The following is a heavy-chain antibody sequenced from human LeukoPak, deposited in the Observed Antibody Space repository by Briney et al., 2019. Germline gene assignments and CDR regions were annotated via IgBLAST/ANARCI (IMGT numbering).Heavy chain of an antibody. CDR2: INHSGST. Sequence: SETLSLTCAVYGGSFSGYYWSWIRQPPGKGLEWIGEINHSGSTNYNPSLKSRVTISVDTSKNQFSLKLSSVTAADTAVYYCARDVRRNNSSHIDCWGQGALVTVSS. D-gene: IGHD6-13*01. CDR3: ARDVRRNNSSHIDC. J-gene: IGHJ4*02. CDR1: GGSFSGYY. V-gene: IGHV4-34*01.